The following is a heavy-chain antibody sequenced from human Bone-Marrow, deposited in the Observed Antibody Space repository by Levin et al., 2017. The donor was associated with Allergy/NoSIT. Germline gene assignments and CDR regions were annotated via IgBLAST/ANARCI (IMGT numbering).Heavy chain of an antibody. CDR1: GFTFIAYE. D-gene: IGHD3-3*01. J-gene: IGHJ4*02. CDR2: ISTSGSDI. Sequence: GESLKISCAASGFTFIAYEMNWVRQAPGKGLEWVAYISTSGSDISYADSVKGRFTIARDNAKNSLFLQMNSLRAEDTAIYFCSRDKPKRSLFGVVTGRYFDYWGQGTLVSVSS. CDR3: SRDKPKRSLFGVVTGRYFDY. V-gene: IGHV3-48*03.